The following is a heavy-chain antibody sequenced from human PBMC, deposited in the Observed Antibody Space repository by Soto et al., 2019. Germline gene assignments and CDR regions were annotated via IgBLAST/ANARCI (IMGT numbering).Heavy chain of an antibody. D-gene: IGHD1-1*01. Sequence: VQLQESGPGLVKPSETLSLTCTVSGGSLSLYYWSWVRQFPGKGLEWIGYIYYNGSANYNPSLRSRVTIAIDTSKNQFSLRLTSMTAADTAVYYCARDGAEIWNNNYYYSGMDVWGQGTTVTVSS. CDR2: IYYNGSA. V-gene: IGHV4-59*01. CDR3: ARDGAEIWNNNYYYSGMDV. CDR1: GGSLSLYY. J-gene: IGHJ6*02.